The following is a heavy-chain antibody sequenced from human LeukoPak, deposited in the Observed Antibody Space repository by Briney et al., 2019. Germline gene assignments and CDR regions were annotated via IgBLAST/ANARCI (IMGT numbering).Heavy chain of an antibody. CDR1: GGTFSSYA. J-gene: IGHJ5*02. D-gene: IGHD3-22*01. Sequence: SVKVPCKASGGTFSSYAISWVRQAPGQGLEWMGRIIPILGIANYAQKFQGRVTITADKSTSTAYMELSSLGSEDTAVYYCARALPPYYYDSSGYFLGLDPWGQGTLVTVSS. CDR2: IIPILGIA. V-gene: IGHV1-69*04. CDR3: ARALPPYYYDSSGYFLGLDP.